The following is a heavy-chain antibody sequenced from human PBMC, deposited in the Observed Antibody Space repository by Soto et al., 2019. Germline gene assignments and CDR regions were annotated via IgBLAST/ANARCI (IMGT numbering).Heavy chain of an antibody. D-gene: IGHD6-19*01. CDR1: GGSISSSSYY. Sequence: PXETLSLTSTVSGGSISSSSYYGGWIRQPPGKGLEWIGSIYYSGSTYYNPSLKSRVTISVDTSKNQFSLKLSSVTAADTAVYYCARASSGWYKHFDYWGQGTLVTVS. J-gene: IGHJ4*02. CDR2: IYYSGST. CDR3: ARASSGWYKHFDY. V-gene: IGHV4-39*01.